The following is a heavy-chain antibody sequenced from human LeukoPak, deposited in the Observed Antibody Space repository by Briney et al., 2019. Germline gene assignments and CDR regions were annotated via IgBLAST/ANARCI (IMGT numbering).Heavy chain of an antibody. CDR2: ISGSGGST. D-gene: IGHD3-10*01. V-gene: IGHV3-23*01. CDR1: GFTFDDYA. Sequence: PGGSLRLSCAASGFTFDDYAMHWVRQAPGKGLEWVSAISGSGGSTYYADSVKGRFTISRDNSKNTLYLQMNSLRAEDTAVYYCAKGSSGSYGYWGQGTLVTVTS. J-gene: IGHJ4*02. CDR3: AKGSSGSYGY.